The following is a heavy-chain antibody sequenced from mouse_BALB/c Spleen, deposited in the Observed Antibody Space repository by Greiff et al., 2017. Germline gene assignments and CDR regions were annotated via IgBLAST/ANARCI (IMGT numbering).Heavy chain of an antibody. CDR3: ARGGYDYDAMDY. D-gene: IGHD2-4*01. V-gene: IGHV5-6-5*01. CDR2: ISSGGST. CDR1: GFTFSSYA. Sequence: DVKLVESGGGLVKPGGSLKLSCAASGFTFSSYAMSWVRQTPEKRLEWVASISSGGSTYYPDSVKGRFTISRDNARNILYLQMSSLRSEDTAMYYCARGGYDYDAMDYWGQGTSVTVSS. J-gene: IGHJ4*01.